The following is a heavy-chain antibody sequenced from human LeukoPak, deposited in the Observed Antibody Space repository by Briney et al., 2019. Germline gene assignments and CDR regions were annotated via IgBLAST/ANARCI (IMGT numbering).Heavy chain of an antibody. CDR1: GFTFSSYS. CDR2: ISSSSSTI. D-gene: IGHD2-2*02. Sequence: GGSLRLSCAASGFTFSSYSMNWVRQAPGKGLEWVSYISSSSSTIYYADSVKGRFTISRDNAKNSLYLQMNSLRAEDTAVYYCARDSRECSSTSCYTGSDYWGQGTLVTVSS. V-gene: IGHV3-48*04. CDR3: ARDSRECSSTSCYTGSDY. J-gene: IGHJ4*02.